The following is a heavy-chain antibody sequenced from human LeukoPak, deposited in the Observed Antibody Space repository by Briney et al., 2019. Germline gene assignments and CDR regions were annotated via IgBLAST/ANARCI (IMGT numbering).Heavy chain of an antibody. CDR3: ARDPYSGNYGNYYYYYMDV. CDR2: ITSSSSYI. V-gene: IGHV3-21*01. Sequence: GGSLRLSCAASGFTFSQYSMNWVRQAPGKGLEWVSAITSSSSYIYYADSVKGRFTISRDNAKKSLYLQMNSLGPEDTAVYYCARDPYSGNYGNYYYYYMDVWGKGTTVTISS. J-gene: IGHJ6*03. CDR1: GFTFSQYS. D-gene: IGHD1-26*01.